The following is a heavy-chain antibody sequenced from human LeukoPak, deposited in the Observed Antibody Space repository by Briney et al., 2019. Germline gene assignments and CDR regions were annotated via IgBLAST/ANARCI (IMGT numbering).Heavy chain of an antibody. CDR2: INHSGST. CDR3: ARGKGYSYGFSPSDY. CDR1: GGSFSGYY. D-gene: IGHD5-18*01. V-gene: IGHV4-34*01. Sequence: KSSETLSLTCAVYGGSFSGYYWSWIRQPPGKGLEWIGEINHSGSTNYNPSLKSRVTISVDTSKNQFSLKLSSVTAVDTAVYYCARGKGYSYGFSPSDYWGQGTLVTVSS. J-gene: IGHJ4*02.